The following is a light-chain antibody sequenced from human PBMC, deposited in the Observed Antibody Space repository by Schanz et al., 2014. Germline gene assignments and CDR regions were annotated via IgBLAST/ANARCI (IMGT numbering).Light chain of an antibody. CDR2: EVS. Sequence: QSALTQPPSASGSPGQSVTISCTGTSRDVGNYDFVSWYQQHPGKAPRLMIYEVSKRPSGVPDRFSGSKSGNTASLAISGLQSEDEADYYCAAWDDSFWVFGGGTKLTVL. V-gene: IGLV2-8*01. CDR1: SRDVGNYDF. J-gene: IGLJ3*02. CDR3: AAWDDSFWV.